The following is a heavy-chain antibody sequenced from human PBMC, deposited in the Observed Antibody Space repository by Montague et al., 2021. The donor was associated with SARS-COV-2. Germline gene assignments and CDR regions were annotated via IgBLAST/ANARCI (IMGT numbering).Heavy chain of an antibody. CDR3: AREGTVPGPRGIYFDD. D-gene: IGHD1-1*01. J-gene: IGHJ4*02. CDR2: TYYRSKWYT. V-gene: IGHV6-1*01. CDR1: GDSVSSNSAA. Sequence: CAISGDSVSSNSAAWKWIRQSPSGGLEWLGRTYYRSKWYTDYAPSVKTRITITPDTSNNQFSLHLNSVTPGDTAVYYCAREGTVPGPRGIYFDDWGQGTLVTVSS.